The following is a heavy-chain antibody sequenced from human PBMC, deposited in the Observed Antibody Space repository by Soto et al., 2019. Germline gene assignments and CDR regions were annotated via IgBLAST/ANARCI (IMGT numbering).Heavy chain of an antibody. V-gene: IGHV4-4*07. J-gene: IGHJ4*02. CDR1: GGSISSYY. Sequence: SETLSLTCTVSGGSISSYYWSWVRQPAGKGLEWIGRIYTSGGTDYNPSLKSRVTMSVDKSKNQFSLHLTSVTAADTAVYYCARLQFGEGFDYWGQGALVTVSS. CDR3: ARLQFGEGFDY. CDR2: IYTSGGT. D-gene: IGHD3-10*01.